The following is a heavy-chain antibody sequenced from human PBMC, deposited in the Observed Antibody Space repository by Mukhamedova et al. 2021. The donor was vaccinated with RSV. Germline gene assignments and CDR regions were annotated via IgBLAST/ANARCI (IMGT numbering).Heavy chain of an antibody. CDR2: IFPGDADT. D-gene: IGHD3-10*01. CDR3: ARGRTPTYGFPFDY. Sequence: GLEWMGMIFPGDADTKYSESFQGQVTISVDTSSSISYLQWDTLKASDSATYYCARGRTPTYGFPFDYWGRGTLATVSS. J-gene: IGHJ4*02. V-gene: IGHV5-51*01.